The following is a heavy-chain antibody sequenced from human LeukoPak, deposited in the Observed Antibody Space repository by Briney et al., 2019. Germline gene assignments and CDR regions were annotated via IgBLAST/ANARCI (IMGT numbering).Heavy chain of an antibody. J-gene: IGHJ4*02. CDR1: GYTLTGYY. Sequence: GASVKVSCKASGYTLTGYYMHWVRQAPGQGLEWMGWINPNSGGTNYAQKFQGRVTMARDTSISTAYMELSRLRSDDTAVYYCARDQSSGWSESCHYWGQGTLVTVSS. CDR3: ARDQSSGWSESCHY. D-gene: IGHD6-19*01. V-gene: IGHV1-2*02. CDR2: INPNSGGT.